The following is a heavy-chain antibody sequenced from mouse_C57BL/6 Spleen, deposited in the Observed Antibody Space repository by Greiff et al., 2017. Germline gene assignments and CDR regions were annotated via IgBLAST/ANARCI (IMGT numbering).Heavy chain of an antibody. CDR3: ARGTAHSDFDY. J-gene: IGHJ2*01. D-gene: IGHD3-2*02. V-gene: IGHV1-55*01. CDR1: GYNFTGYW. Sequence: QVQLQQPGAELVKPGASVKMSCKASGYNFTGYWITWVKQRPLQGLAWIGVIYPGSGSTNYNAKFKSKATLTVDTSSSTAYMQLSILTSEDSAVYYGARGTAHSDFDYWGQGTTLTVSS. CDR2: IYPGSGST.